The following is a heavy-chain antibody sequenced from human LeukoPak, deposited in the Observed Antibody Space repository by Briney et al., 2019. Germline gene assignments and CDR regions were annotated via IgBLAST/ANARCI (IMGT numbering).Heavy chain of an antibody. V-gene: IGHV3-48*03. Sequence: QPGGPLRLSCAASGLTLSSFEMNWVRQAPGKGLEWVSYISTSGSTQYYADSVKGRFTISRDNAKNSLFLQMNSLRAEDTAVYYCARADYPDYWGQGTLVTVSS. J-gene: IGHJ4*02. CDR1: GLTLSSFE. D-gene: IGHD4/OR15-4a*01. CDR2: ISTSGSTQ. CDR3: ARADYPDY.